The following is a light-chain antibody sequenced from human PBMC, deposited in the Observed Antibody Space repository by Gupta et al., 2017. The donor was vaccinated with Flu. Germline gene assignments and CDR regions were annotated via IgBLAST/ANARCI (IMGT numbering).Light chain of an antibody. V-gene: IGLV2-8*01. CDR2: EVT. Sequence: QSDLTQPPAASGSPGQSVAISCTGTSSDVGANNYVSWYQQHPGRAPKLMIYEVTKRPSGVPDRFSGSKSGTTASLTVSGLQAEDEADYYCRSHTGNNNFYVFGTGTKVTVL. CDR1: SSDVGANNY. CDR3: RSHTGNNNFYV. J-gene: IGLJ1*01.